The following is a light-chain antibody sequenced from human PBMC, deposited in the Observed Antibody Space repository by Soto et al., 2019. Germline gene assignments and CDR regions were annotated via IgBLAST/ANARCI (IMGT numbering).Light chain of an antibody. CDR3: LQYNNYSYT. CDR2: AAS. V-gene: IGKV1-17*01. CDR1: QGITND. Sequence: DIQMTQSRPSLSASIGDRVTITCRASQGITNDLGWYQQKPGKAPKRLIYAASTLQSGVPSRFSGSGSGTEFSLTISSLQPEDSATYYCLQYNNYSYTSGQGTKLEIK. J-gene: IGKJ2*01.